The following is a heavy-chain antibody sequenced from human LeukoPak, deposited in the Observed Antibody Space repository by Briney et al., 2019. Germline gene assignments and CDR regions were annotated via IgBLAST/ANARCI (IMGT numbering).Heavy chain of an antibody. V-gene: IGHV3-7*01. J-gene: IGHJ4*02. CDR1: GFTFSSYW. CDR2: IKQDGSEK. Sequence: GGSLRLSCAASGFTFSSYWMSWVRQAPGKGLEWVANIKQDGSEKYYVDSVKGRFTISRDNAKNSLYLQMNSLRAEDTAVYYCATYLWFGELLETWDFDYWGQGTLVTVSS. D-gene: IGHD3-10*01. CDR3: ATYLWFGELLETWDFDY.